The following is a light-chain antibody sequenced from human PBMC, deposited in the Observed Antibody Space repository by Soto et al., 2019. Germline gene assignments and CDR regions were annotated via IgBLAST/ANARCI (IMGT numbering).Light chain of an antibody. CDR2: DVN. V-gene: IGLV2-11*01. CDR3: CSYAGSYTLYV. Sequence: QSALPQPRSLSGSPGQSVTISCTGTSSDVGGYNYVSWYQQHPGKAPKLMIYDVNKRPSGVPDRFSGSKSGNTASLTISGLQAEDEADYYCCSYAGSYTLYVFGTGNKVTVL. J-gene: IGLJ1*01. CDR1: SSDVGGYNY.